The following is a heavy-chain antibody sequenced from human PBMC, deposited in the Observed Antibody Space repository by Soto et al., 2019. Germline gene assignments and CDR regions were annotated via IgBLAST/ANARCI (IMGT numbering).Heavy chain of an antibody. CDR2: ISTYNGNT. V-gene: IGHV1-18*01. Sequence: QVQLVQSGAEVKKPGASVKVSCKASGYTFTSYDISWVRQAPGQGLEWMGWISTYNGNTNYAQMLEGRVTMTSATSTTTSYMDMRSLSSDDTAVYYCARGMGHPIDYCGQGTLVTVSS. CDR3: ARGMGHPIDY. J-gene: IGHJ4*02. CDR1: GYTFTSYD.